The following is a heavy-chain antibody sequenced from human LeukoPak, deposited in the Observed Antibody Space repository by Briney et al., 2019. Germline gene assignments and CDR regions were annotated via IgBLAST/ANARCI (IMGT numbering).Heavy chain of an antibody. D-gene: IGHD6-13*01. CDR2: IIPIFGTA. Sequence: SVKVSCKASGGTFSSYAISWVRQALGQGLEWMGGIIPIFGTANYAQKFQGRVTITADKSTSTAYMELSSLRSEDTAVYYCARVVGLTGYSSSWYSGYYYYMDVWGKGTTVTVSS. V-gene: IGHV1-69*06. CDR1: GGTFSSYA. CDR3: ARVVGLTGYSSSWYSGYYYYMDV. J-gene: IGHJ6*03.